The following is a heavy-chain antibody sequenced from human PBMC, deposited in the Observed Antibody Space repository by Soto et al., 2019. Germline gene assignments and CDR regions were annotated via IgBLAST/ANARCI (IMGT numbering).Heavy chain of an antibody. CDR2: IYYSGST. CDR1: GGFLSSSY. D-gene: IGHD6-19*01. V-gene: IGHV4-39*01. J-gene: IGHJ4*02. CDR3: ARPLSVYSSHYFDS. Sequence: SETLSLTCTVSGGFLSSSYLGWVRQSPGKGLEGIGSIYYSGSTYYNPSLKSRVTISVDTSKNQFSLNLSSVTAADTAVYYCARPLSVYSSHYFDSWVQGTLVSVSS.